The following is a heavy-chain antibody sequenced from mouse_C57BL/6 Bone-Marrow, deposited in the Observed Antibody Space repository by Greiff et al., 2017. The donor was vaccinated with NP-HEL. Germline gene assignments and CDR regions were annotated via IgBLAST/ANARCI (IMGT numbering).Heavy chain of an antibody. Sequence: QVQLQQSGPELVKPGASVKISCKASGYAFSSSWMNWVKQRPGKGLEWIGRIYPGDGDTNYNGKFKGKATLTADKSSSTAYMQLSSLTSEDSAVYFCARSYLLPRYYFDYWGQGTTLTVSS. D-gene: IGHD1-1*01. V-gene: IGHV1-82*01. CDR2: IYPGDGDT. J-gene: IGHJ2*01. CDR3: ARSYLLPRYYFDY. CDR1: GYAFSSSW.